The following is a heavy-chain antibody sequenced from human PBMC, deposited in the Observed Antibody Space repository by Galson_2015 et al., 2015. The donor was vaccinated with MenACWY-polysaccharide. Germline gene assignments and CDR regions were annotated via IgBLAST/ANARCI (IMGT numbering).Heavy chain of an antibody. CDR1: GFTFSDYA. CDR2: ISYDGSNK. D-gene: IGHD3-10*01. Sequence: SLRLSCAVSGFTFSDYAIHWVRQAPGKGLEWLAVISYDGSNKYYSDSVRGRFTISRDNSNDMVYLHMNGLRGEDTAVYFCAKDRPLRGLTVFYYGMDVWGRGTAVTVSS. V-gene: IGHV3-30*18. CDR3: AKDRPLRGLTVFYYGMDV. J-gene: IGHJ6*02.